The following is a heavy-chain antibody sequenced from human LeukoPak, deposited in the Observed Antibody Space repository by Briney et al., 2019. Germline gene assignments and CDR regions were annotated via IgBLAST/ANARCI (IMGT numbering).Heavy chain of an antibody. J-gene: IGHJ4*02. CDR1: GFAFSDFW. D-gene: IGHD2-15*01. V-gene: IGHV3-7*01. Sequence: GSLRLSCAASGFAFSDFWMSWVSQAPGKGLEWVANIRHDGNAKNYVPSVRGRFTISRDDAKNSLYLQMNSLTVEDTAVYYCATSHDSAGNDWGQGTLVTVSS. CDR3: ATSHDSAGND. CDR2: IRHDGNAK.